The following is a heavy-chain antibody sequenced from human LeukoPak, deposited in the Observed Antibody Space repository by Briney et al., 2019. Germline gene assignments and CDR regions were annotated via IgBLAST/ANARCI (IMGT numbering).Heavy chain of an antibody. D-gene: IGHD5-24*01. CDR3: AKDDRWLQFCC. CDR2: IIPSGHTT. J-gene: IGHJ4*02. V-gene: IGHV3-23*01. Sequence: GGSLILSCAASGFTFSSHGMNWVRQAPGKGLEWVSGIIPSGHTTYYADSVRGRFTISRDNSRNTLYLQMNSLRAEDTAVYYCAKDDRWLQFCCWGQGTLVTVSA. CDR1: GFTFSSHG.